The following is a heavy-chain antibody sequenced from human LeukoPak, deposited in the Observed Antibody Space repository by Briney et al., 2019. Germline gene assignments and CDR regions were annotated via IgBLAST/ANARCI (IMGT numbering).Heavy chain of an antibody. V-gene: IGHV1-18*01. D-gene: IGHD6-13*01. Sequence: GASVKVSCKASDYTFTSYGISWVRQAPGQGLEWMGWISPYSDNTNYAQNLQGRVTMTTDTSTSTAYMELRSRTSDDTAMYYCARGGPFSIAAARVYYFDYWGQGTLVTVSS. CDR3: ARGGPFSIAAARVYYFDY. J-gene: IGHJ4*02. CDR1: DYTFTSYG. CDR2: ISPYSDNT.